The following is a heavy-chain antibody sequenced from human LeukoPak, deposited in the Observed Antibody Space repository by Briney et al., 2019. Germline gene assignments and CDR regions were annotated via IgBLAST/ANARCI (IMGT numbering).Heavy chain of an antibody. CDR1: GFTFSNAW. J-gene: IGHJ5*02. CDR2: IKSNSDGGTT. CDR3: TTGSPPGSA. V-gene: IGHV3-15*01. Sequence: GGSLRLSCAASGFTFSNAWMSWVRQAPGKGLEWVGRIKSNSDGGTTDYAAPVKGRFTISRDDSKNTLFLHMNSLKTEDTAVYYCTTGSPPGSAWGQGTLVTVSS. D-gene: IGHD7-27*01.